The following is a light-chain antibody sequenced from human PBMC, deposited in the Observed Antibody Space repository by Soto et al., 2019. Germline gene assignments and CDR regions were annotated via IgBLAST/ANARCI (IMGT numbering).Light chain of an antibody. Sequence: SPLSLPVTPGEPASISCRSSQSLLHSNGYYYLDWYLQKPGQSPQLLIYLGSNRDSGVPDRFCGSASGTDFTLKISRVEAEDVGVYYCMQGTHWPHTFGQGTKVDIK. CDR2: LGS. CDR3: MQGTHWPHT. CDR1: QSLLHSNGYYY. J-gene: IGKJ1*01. V-gene: IGKV2-28*01.